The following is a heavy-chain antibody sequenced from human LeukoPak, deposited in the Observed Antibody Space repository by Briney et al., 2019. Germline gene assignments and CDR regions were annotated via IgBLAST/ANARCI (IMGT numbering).Heavy chain of an antibody. V-gene: IGHV3-48*03. J-gene: IGHJ4*02. Sequence: GGSLRLSCTASRFYFSTYDMNWVRQAPGKGLERISYIDSSASTTYYAGPVQGRFTISRDNAKNSLYLQMRSLRVEDTAFYYCASAHGGSGYDRPFDYWGQGTLVTVSS. CDR2: IDSSASTT. D-gene: IGHD5-12*01. CDR3: ASAHGGSGYDRPFDY. CDR1: RFYFSTYD.